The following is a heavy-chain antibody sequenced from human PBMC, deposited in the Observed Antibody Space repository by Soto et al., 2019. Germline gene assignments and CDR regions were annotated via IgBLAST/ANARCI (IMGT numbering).Heavy chain of an antibody. D-gene: IGHD2-2*01. V-gene: IGHV3-30*03. Sequence: GGSLRLSCAASGFTFSSYGMHWVRQAPGKGLEWVAVISYDGSNKYYADSVKGRFTISRDNSKNTLYLQMNSLRAEDTAVYYCATRDIVVVPAGGFDYWGQGTLVTVSS. J-gene: IGHJ4*02. CDR1: GFTFSSYG. CDR3: ATRDIVVVPAGGFDY. CDR2: ISYDGSNK.